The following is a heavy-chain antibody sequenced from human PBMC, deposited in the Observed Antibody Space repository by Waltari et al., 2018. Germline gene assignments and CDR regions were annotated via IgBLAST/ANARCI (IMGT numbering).Heavy chain of an antibody. V-gene: IGHV3-30*02. CDR3: AKERYGYDPYMDAFDI. D-gene: IGHD5-18*01. CDR2: IRYDGSNK. CDR1: GFTFSSYG. Sequence: QVQLVESGGGVVQPGGSLRLSCAASGFTFSSYGMHWLRQAPGKGLEWVAFIRYDGSNKYYADSVKGRFTISRDNSKNTLYLQMNSLRAEDTAVYYCAKERYGYDPYMDAFDIWGQGTMVTVSS. J-gene: IGHJ3*02.